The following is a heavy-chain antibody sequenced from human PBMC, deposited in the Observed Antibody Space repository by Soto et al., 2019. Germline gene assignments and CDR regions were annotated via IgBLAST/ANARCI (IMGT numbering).Heavy chain of an antibody. CDR2: IYYSGST. V-gene: IGHV4-39*07. J-gene: IGHJ4*02. CDR1: GGSISSSSYY. D-gene: IGHD5-12*01. Sequence: LSLTCTVSGGSISSSSYYWGWIRQPPGKGLEWIGSIYYSGSTYYNPSLKSRVTISVDTSKNQFSLKLSSVTAADTAVYYCARDDKGYSGYDYGFDYWGQGTLVTVSS. CDR3: ARDDKGYSGYDYGFDY.